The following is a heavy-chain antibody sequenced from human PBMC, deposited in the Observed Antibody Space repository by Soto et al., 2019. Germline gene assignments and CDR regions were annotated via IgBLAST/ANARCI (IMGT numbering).Heavy chain of an antibody. CDR2: IYTSGST. J-gene: IGHJ6*02. Sequence: TLSLTCTVSGGSISSYYWSWIRQPAGKGLEWIGRIYTSGSTNYNPSLKSRVTMSVDTSKNQFSLKLSSVTAADTAVYYCAREAARSYYYYYYGMDVWGQGTTVTVSS. D-gene: IGHD6-6*01. V-gene: IGHV4-4*07. CDR3: AREAARSYYYYYYGMDV. CDR1: GGSISSYY.